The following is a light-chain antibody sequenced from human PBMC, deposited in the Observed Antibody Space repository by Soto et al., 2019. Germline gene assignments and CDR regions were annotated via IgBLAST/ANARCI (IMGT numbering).Light chain of an antibody. CDR3: CSHVGGSTWTWV. V-gene: IGLV2-23*02. J-gene: IGLJ3*02. CDR1: SSDVGSHNL. CDR2: EVN. Sequence: QSALTQPASVSGSPGQSITISCTGTSSDVGSHNLVSWYQQHPGKAPKFMIYEVNKRPSGVSNRFFGSKSGNTASLTISGLQAEDEADYYCCSHVGGSTWTWVFGGGTKLTVL.